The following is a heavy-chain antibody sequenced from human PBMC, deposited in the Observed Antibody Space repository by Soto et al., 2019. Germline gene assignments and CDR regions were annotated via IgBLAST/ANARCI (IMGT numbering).Heavy chain of an antibody. V-gene: IGHV3-30*03. J-gene: IGHJ4*02. Sequence: QVQLVESGGGVVQPGRSLRLSCAASGFTFSTFGMHWVRQAPGKGLEWVAAISYDGSNKYYADSVKGRFTSSRDNSKNPLYLQMNGLRAEDTAVYYCAPAVRRAGGWDFDYWGRGPLVTVSS. CDR2: ISYDGSNK. CDR3: APAVRRAGGWDFDY. CDR1: GFTFSTFG. D-gene: IGHD1-26*01.